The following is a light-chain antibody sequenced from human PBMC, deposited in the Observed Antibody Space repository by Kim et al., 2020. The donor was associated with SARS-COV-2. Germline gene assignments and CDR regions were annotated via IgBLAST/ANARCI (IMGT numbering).Light chain of an antibody. CDR1: QSISGW. J-gene: IGKJ3*01. CDR2: HAS. CDR3: NHLVT. Sequence: DFLMTQSPPTVSASVGDRVTITCRASQSISGWLAWYQQKPGTAPKLLIYHASSLQTGVPARFSGSASGTDFTITLSSLQPDDHAPYYCNHLVTFGLGTKVDIK. V-gene: IGKV1-5*01.